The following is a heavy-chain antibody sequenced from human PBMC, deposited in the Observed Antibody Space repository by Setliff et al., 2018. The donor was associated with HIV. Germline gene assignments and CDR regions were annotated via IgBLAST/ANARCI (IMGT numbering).Heavy chain of an antibody. CDR1: GFSISSAYY. D-gene: IGHD6-6*01. CDR3: ARGYSSSLGWFDP. V-gene: IGHV4-38-2*01. CDR2: VYYSGST. J-gene: IGHJ5*02. Sequence: ETLSLTCAVSGFSISSAYYWGWIRQPPGKGLEWIGSVYYSGSTYYNPSLKSRVSISVDTSKNQFSLKLSSVTAADTAVYYCARGYSSSLGWFDPWGQGTLVTVSS.